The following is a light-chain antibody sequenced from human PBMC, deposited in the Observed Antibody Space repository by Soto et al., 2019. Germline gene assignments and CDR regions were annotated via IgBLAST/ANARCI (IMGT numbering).Light chain of an antibody. CDR1: QSVSFRY. V-gene: IGKV3-20*01. CDR2: DAS. CDR3: PQSGSLPNT. Sequence: EVVLTQSPGTLSLSPGERATLSCRASQSVSFRYLAWYQQRPGQAPRLLIYDASTRANGIPDRFSGSGSGTDFTLTISRLEPEDFKVYYCPQSGSLPNTFGHGTRLDIK. J-gene: IGKJ5*01.